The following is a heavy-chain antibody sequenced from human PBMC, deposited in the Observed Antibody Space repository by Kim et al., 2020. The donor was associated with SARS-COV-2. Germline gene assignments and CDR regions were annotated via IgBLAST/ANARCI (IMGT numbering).Heavy chain of an antibody. V-gene: IGHV3-30*18. Sequence: GGSLRLSCGASTFTFRNYGMHWVRQAPGKGLEWVAFMSYDGSSKYYGDSVKGRFTIYRDNSKNTLYLVMNSLRPEDTAVYHCAKVRQVYYSNAFYDMDV. J-gene: IGHJ6*03. D-gene: IGHD4-4*01. CDR1: TFTFRNYG. CDR3: AKVRQVYYSNAFYDMDV. CDR2: MSYDGSSK.